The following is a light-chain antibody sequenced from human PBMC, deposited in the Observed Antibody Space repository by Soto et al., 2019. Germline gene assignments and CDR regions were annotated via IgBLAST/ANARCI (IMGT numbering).Light chain of an antibody. CDR1: QAIGNS. CDR3: QRSANWPPLT. Sequence: EFVLTQSPATLSLSPGEGATLSCRASQAIGNSLAWYQQKPGQAPSLLIYDASIRAAGIPARFSGRGSGTDFTLTITGLESEDFAVYYCQRSANWPPLTFGGGSRVEIK. V-gene: IGKV3-11*01. CDR2: DAS. J-gene: IGKJ4*01.